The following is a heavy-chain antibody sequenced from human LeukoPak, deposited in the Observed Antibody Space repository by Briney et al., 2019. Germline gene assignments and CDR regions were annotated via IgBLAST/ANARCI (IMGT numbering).Heavy chain of an antibody. J-gene: IGHJ6*02. V-gene: IGHV4-59*01. CDR3: ARGRARYGMDV. Sequence: SETLSLTCTVSGGSISYYYWSWIRQSPGKGLEWIGYIYYSGTTNYNPSLKSRVTISVDTSKNQFSLQLRSVTAADSAVYYCARGRARYGMDVWGQGTTVTVSS. CDR1: GGSISYYY. CDR2: IYYSGTT.